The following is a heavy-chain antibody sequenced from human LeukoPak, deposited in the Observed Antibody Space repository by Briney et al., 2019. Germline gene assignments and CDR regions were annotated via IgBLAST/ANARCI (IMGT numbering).Heavy chain of an antibody. Sequence: PGGSLRLSCTGYGFRFSTYWVSWVRQAPGKGLEWVASINQDGSQKQYVDSVKGRFTISRDDAKNSLYLQMNSLRAEDTAVYYCARDGSSSLSSSAPPPTDFDYWGQGTLVTVSS. V-gene: IGHV3-7*01. J-gene: IGHJ4*02. D-gene: IGHD6-6*01. CDR3: ARDGSSSLSSSAPPPTDFDY. CDR2: INQDGSQK. CDR1: GFRFSTYW.